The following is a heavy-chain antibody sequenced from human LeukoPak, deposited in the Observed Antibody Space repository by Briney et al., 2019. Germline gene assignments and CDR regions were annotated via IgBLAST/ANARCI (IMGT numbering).Heavy chain of an antibody. CDR2: MNPNSGNT. Sequence: GASVKVSCKASGYTFTSYDINWVRQATGQGLEWMGWMNPNSGNTGYAQKFQGRVTMTRNTSISTAYMELSSLRSEDTAVYYCARPTASHYDYVWGSYRKYYFDYWGQGTLVTVSS. D-gene: IGHD3-16*02. CDR1: GYTFTSYD. J-gene: IGHJ4*02. V-gene: IGHV1-8*01. CDR3: ARPTASHYDYVWGSYRKYYFDY.